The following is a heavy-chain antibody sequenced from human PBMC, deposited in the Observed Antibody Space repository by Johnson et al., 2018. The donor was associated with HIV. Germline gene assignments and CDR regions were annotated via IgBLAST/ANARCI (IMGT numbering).Heavy chain of an antibody. CDR1: GFTFDDYG. CDR3: ARSYSGHQADAFEI. V-gene: IGHV3-20*04. CDR2: IGTAGDT. D-gene: IGHD5-12*01. J-gene: IGHJ3*02. Sequence: VQLVESGGGVVRPGGSLRLSCAASGFTFDDYGMSWVRQAPGKGLEWVSAIGTAGDTYYPGSVKGRFTISRDNSKNTLYLQMNSLRAEDTAGYYCARSYSGHQADAFEIWGQGTMVTVSS.